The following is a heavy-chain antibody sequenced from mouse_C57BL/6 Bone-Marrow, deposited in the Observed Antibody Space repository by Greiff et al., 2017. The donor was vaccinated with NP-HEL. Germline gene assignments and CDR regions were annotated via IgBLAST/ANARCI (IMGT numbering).Heavy chain of an antibody. V-gene: IGHV14-4*01. CDR1: GFNIKDDY. CDR3: TTGFAMDY. Sequence: VQLQQSGAELVRPGASVKLSCTASGFNIKDDYMHWVKQRPEQGLEWIGWIDPENGDTEYASKFQGKATITADTSSNTAYLQLSSLTSEDTAVYYCTTGFAMDYWGQGTSVTVPS. J-gene: IGHJ4*01. CDR2: IDPENGDT.